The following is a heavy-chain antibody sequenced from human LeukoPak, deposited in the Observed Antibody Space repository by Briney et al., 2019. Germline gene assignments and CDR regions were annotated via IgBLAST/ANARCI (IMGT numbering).Heavy chain of an antibody. Sequence: SQTLSLTCTVSGGSISSGSYYWSWIRQPAGKGLEWIGRIYTSGSTNYNPSLKSRVTISVDTSKNQFSLKLSSVTDADTAVYYCARCPPEDGSGSYYDYWGQGTLVTVSS. V-gene: IGHV4-61*02. CDR3: ARCPPEDGSGSYYDY. D-gene: IGHD3-10*01. CDR2: IYTSGST. J-gene: IGHJ4*02. CDR1: GGSISSGSYY.